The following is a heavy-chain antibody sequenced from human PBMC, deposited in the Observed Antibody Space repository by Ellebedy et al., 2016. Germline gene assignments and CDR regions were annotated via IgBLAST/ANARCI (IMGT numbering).Heavy chain of an antibody. CDR1: GGSVSSHY. Sequence: SETLSLTCTVSGGSVSSHYWNWIRQPPGRGLEWIGSMYYFGTTNYNSSLRSRVTMSIDTSNNQFSLRLSSVTAADTAVYYCARTPWYNSESSAPYWYFDLWGRGTLVTVSS. D-gene: IGHD3-22*01. CDR3: ARTPWYNSESSAPYWYFDL. J-gene: IGHJ2*01. V-gene: IGHV4-59*02. CDR2: MYYFGTT.